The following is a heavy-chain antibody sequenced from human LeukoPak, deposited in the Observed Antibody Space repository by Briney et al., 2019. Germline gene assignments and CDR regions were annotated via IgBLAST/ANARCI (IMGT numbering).Heavy chain of an antibody. CDR3: AREYCSSTSCYYWFDP. D-gene: IGHD2-2*01. CDR1: GVSISSYY. Sequence: SETLSLTCTGSGVSISSYYWSWLRQPPGKGLEWIGYIYYSGSTNYNPSLKSRVTISVDTSKNQFSLKLSSVTAADTAVYYCAREYCSSTSCYYWFDPWGQGTLVTVSS. CDR2: IYYSGST. V-gene: IGHV4-59*01. J-gene: IGHJ5*02.